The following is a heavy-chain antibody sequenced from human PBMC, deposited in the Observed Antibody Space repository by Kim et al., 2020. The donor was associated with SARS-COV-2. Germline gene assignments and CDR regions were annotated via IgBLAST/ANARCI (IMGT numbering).Heavy chain of an antibody. CDR1: GYTFTGYY. J-gene: IGHJ5*02. CDR3: ARDYCSSTSCYFWSWFDP. V-gene: IGHV1-2*02. CDR2: INPNSGGT. D-gene: IGHD2-2*01. Sequence: ASVKVSCKASGYTFTGYYMHWVRQAPGQGLEWMGWINPNSGGTNYAQKFQGRVTMTRDTSISTAYMELSRLRSDDTAMYYCARDYCSSTSCYFWSWFDPWCQGTLVTVSS.